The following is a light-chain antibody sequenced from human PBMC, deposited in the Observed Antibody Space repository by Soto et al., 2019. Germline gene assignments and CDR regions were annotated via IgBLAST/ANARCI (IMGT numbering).Light chain of an antibody. V-gene: IGLV2-14*01. CDR3: SSYRSSSAPSAV. CDR2: DVS. CDR1: SSDVGGYNY. J-gene: IGLJ7*01. Sequence: QSALTQPASVSGSPGQSITISCTGTSSDVGGYNYVSWYQQHPGKAPKLMIYDVSNRPSGVSNRFSGSKSGNTASLTISGLRAEDEADYFCSSYRSSSAPSAVFGGGTQLTVL.